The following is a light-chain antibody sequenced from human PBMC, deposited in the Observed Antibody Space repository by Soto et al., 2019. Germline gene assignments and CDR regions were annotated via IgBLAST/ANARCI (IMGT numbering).Light chain of an antibody. CDR3: CSFARSSTSYV. J-gene: IGLJ1*01. CDR1: SSDVGSSNL. CDR2: EGS. V-gene: IGLV2-23*01. Sequence: QSVLTQPASVSGYPGQSITISCTGTSSDVGSSNLVSWYQQHPGKAPKLIIYEGSRRPSGVSGRFSGSMSGNTASLTISGLQAEDEADYYCCSFARSSTSYVFGTGTKLTVL.